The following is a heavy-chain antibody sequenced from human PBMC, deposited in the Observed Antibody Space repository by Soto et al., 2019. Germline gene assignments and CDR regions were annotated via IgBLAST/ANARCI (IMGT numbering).Heavy chain of an antibody. CDR3: ATGGRIAVAGPYDAFDI. CDR1: GGTFSSYA. CDR2: IIPIFGTA. Sequence: GASVKVSCKASGGTFSSYAISWVRQAPGHALEWMGGIIPIFGTANYAQKFQGRVTITADESTSTAYMELSSLRSEDTAVYYCATGGRIAVAGPYDAFDIWGQGTMVTVSS. V-gene: IGHV1-69*13. D-gene: IGHD6-19*01. J-gene: IGHJ3*02.